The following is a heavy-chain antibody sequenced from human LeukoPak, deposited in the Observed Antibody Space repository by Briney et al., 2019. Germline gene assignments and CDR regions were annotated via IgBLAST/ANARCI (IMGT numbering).Heavy chain of an antibody. CDR1: GYSFTSYW. D-gene: IGHD3-10*01. CDR2: IYPGDSDT. Sequence: GESLKISCKGSGYSFTSYWIGWVRPMPGKGLGWMGIIYPGDSDTRYSPSFQGQVTISADKSISTAYLQWSSLKASDTAMYYCARHRGSWFGEPQLDYWGQGTLVTVSS. V-gene: IGHV5-51*01. CDR3: ARHRGSWFGEPQLDY. J-gene: IGHJ4*02.